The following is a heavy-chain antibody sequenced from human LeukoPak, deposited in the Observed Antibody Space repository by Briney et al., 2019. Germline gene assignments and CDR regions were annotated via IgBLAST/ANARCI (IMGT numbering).Heavy chain of an antibody. V-gene: IGHV3-21*01. J-gene: IGHJ4*02. CDR3: ARETSGNYYFDS. Sequence: GGSLRLSCAAPGFTFSSYIMKWVRQAPGKGLAWVSSIDTGGNYIYYADSVKGRFTISRDNAKNSLYLQMNSLRAEDTAVYYCARETSGNYYFDSWGRGTLVTVSS. D-gene: IGHD1-26*01. CDR2: IDTGGNYI. CDR1: GFTFSSYI.